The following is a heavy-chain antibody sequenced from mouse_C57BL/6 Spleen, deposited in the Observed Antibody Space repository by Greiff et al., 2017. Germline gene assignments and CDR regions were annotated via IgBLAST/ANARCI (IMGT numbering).Heavy chain of an antibody. CDR2: IRNKANGYTT. CDR3: ARYIMVTRAMDY. CDR1: GFTFTDYH. Sequence: EVQGVESGGGLVQPGGSLSLSCAASGFTFTDYHMSWVRQPPGKALEWLGFIRNKANGYTTEYSASVKGRFTISRDNSQSILYLQMNALRAEDSATYYCARYIMVTRAMDYWGQGTSVTVSS. V-gene: IGHV7-3*01. J-gene: IGHJ4*01. D-gene: IGHD2-3*01.